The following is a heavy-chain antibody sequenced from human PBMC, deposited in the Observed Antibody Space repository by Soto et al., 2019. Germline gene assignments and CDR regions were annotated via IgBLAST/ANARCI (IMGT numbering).Heavy chain of an antibody. D-gene: IGHD3-9*01. Sequence: PGGSLRLSCAASGFTFSSYSMNWVRQAPGKGLEWVSSISSSSSYIYYADSVKGRFTISRDNAKNSLYLQMNSLRAEDTAVYYCARDGDDILTGSTIFDYWGQGTLVTVSS. J-gene: IGHJ4*02. CDR1: GFTFSSYS. V-gene: IGHV3-21*01. CDR2: ISSSSSYI. CDR3: ARDGDDILTGSTIFDY.